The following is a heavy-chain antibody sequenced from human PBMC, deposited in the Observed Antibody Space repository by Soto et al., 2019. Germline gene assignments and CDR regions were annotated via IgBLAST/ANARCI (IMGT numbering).Heavy chain of an antibody. Sequence: QVQLVESGGGLVKPGGSLRLYCAASGFTFSDYYMSWIRQAPGKGLEWVSHISNRGSIIYYADSVKGLVAISRDNAKNSLYLKMNSLRAEDTAVYYCARGIFGVVNDAFDSWGQGTMVTVSS. CDR1: GFTFSDYY. J-gene: IGHJ3*02. V-gene: IGHV3-11*01. D-gene: IGHD3-3*01. CDR2: ISNRGSII. CDR3: ARGIFGVVNDAFDS.